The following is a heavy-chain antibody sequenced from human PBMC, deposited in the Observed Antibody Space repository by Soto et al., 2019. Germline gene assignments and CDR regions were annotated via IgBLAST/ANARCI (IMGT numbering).Heavy chain of an antibody. CDR1: GFTFISAW. D-gene: IGHD1-26*01. Sequence: EVQLVESGGGLVRPGESLRLSCAASGFTFISAWINWVRQAPGKGLEWAGRIKSKTDGGTVDYGAPVKGRFTISRDDSKNTAYLQMNSLRNEDTAVYYCTTAERGGSYYSDYWGQGTLVTVSS. CDR2: IKSKTDGGTV. CDR3: TTAERGGSYYSDY. J-gene: IGHJ4*02. V-gene: IGHV3-15*07.